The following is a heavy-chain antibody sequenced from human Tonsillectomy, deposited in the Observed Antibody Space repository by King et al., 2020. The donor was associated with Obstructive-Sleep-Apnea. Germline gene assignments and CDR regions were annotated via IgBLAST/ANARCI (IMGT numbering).Heavy chain of an antibody. CDR1: GVSVSSAGSF. J-gene: IGHJ4*02. CDR3: VRDLDSAGAFDH. CDR2: FYYTGST. D-gene: IGHD3-9*01. V-gene: IGHV4-61*08. Sequence: VQLQESGTGLVKPSETLSLTCSVSGVSVSSAGSFWSWIRQPPGKGLEWIGYFYYTGSTNTNPSLNKRVYLSMDRSKNQFSLHLRSVTAADTAIYYCVRDLDSAGAFDHWGQGTLVTVSS.